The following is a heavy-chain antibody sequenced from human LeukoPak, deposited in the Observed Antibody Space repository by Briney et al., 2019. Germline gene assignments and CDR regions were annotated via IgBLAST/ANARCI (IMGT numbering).Heavy chain of an antibody. CDR3: VRDHDHSDWYGGD. CDR2: IKQDGSEK. V-gene: IGHV3-7*04. Sequence: GGSLRLSCAASGFTFSSYWMTWVRQAPGKGLAWVANIKQDGSEKYYVDSVKGRFTISRDNAKNSLYLQMSSLRAEDTAVYYCVRDHDHSDWYGGDWGQGTLVTVSS. J-gene: IGHJ4*02. D-gene: IGHD6-19*01. CDR1: GFTFSSYW.